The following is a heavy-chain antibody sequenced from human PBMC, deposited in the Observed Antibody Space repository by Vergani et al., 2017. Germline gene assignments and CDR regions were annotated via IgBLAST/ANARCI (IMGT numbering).Heavy chain of an antibody. CDR3: ARDPHIAVAGIGKYGMDV. V-gene: IGHV1-18*01. CDR2: ISAYNGNT. J-gene: IGHJ6*02. CDR1: GYTFTSYG. D-gene: IGHD6-19*01. Sequence: QVQLVQSGAEVKKPGASVKVSCKASGYTFTSYGISWVRQAPGQGLEWMGWISAYNGNTNYAQKLQGRVTMTTDTSTSTAYMELRSLRSDDTAVYYCARDPHIAVAGIGKYGMDVWGQGTTVTVSS.